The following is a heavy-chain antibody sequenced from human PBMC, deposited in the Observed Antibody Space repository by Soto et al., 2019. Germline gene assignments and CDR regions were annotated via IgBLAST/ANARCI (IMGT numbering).Heavy chain of an antibody. D-gene: IGHD2-2*01. CDR1: GGSFSGYY. V-gene: IGHV4-34*01. CDR2: INHSGST. Sequence: SETLSLTCAVYGGSFSGYYWSWIRQPPGKGLEWIGEINHSGSTNYNPSLKSRVTISVDTSKNQFSLKLSSVTAADTAVYYCARGPTYCSSTSCSYYMDVWGKGTTVTVSS. CDR3: ARGPTYCSSTSCSYYMDV. J-gene: IGHJ6*03.